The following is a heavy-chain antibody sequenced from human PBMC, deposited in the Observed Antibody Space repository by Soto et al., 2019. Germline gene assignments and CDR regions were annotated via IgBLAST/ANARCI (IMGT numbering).Heavy chain of an antibody. D-gene: IGHD2-2*01. Sequence: QVQLVQSGAEVKKPGASVKVSCKASGYTLTSYGISWVRQAPGQGLEWMGWISAYNGNTNYAQKLQGRVTMTTDTSTSTAYKELRSLRSDDTAVYYCARDHPPSYCSSTSCPPWYYYYYGTDVWGQGTTVTVSS. CDR1: GYTLTSYG. J-gene: IGHJ6*02. V-gene: IGHV1-18*04. CDR3: ARDHPPSYCSSTSCPPWYYYYYGTDV. CDR2: ISAYNGNT.